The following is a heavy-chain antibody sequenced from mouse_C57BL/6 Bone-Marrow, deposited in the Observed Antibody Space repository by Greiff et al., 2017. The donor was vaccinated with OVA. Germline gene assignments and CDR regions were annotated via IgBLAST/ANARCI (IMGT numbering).Heavy chain of an antibody. V-gene: IGHV1-80*01. CDR3: ARGDGYHLYYFDY. D-gene: IGHD2-3*01. CDR2: IYPGDGDT. CDR1: GYAFSSYW. Sequence: VQLQQSGAELVKPGASVKISCKASGYAFSSYWMNWVKQRPGKGLEWIGQIYPGDGDTNYNGKFKGKATLTADKSSSTAYMQLSSLTSEDSAVYFCARGDGYHLYYFDYWGQGTTLTVSS. J-gene: IGHJ2*01.